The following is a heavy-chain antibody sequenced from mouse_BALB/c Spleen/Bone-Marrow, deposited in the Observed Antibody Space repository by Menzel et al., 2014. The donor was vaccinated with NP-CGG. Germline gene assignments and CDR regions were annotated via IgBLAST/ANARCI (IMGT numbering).Heavy chain of an antibody. J-gene: IGHJ1*01. D-gene: IGHD4-1*01. Sequence: SGPELVKPGTSVKMSCKASGYTFTDFVISWVKQKTGQGLEWIGEIYPGNGGSYYNERFEGKATLTADKSSNTAYMQLSSLTSEDSAVYFCAREGTGTGWYFDVWGAGTTVTVSS. CDR2: IYPGNGGS. CDR3: AREGTGTGWYFDV. CDR1: GYTFTDFV. V-gene: IGHV1-77*01.